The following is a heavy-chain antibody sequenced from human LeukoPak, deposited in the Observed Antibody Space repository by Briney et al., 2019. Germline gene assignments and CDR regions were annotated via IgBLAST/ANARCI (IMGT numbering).Heavy chain of an antibody. J-gene: IGHJ4*02. CDR1: GFTFSTYA. Sequence: GGSLRLSCVTSGFTFSTYAMTWVRQAPGKGPEWVSSINNSGGTTDYSDSVKGRFTVSRDNSKSTLYLQMESLRVEDTAVYYCTGQTFRGRERSYSDSWGQGSLVSVCS. V-gene: IGHV3-23*01. D-gene: IGHD1-26*01. CDR3: TGQTFRGRERSYSDS. CDR2: INNSGGTT.